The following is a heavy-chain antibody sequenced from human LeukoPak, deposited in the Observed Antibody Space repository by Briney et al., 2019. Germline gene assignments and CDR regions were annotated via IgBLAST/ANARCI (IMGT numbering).Heavy chain of an antibody. D-gene: IGHD3-22*01. CDR2: ISSSGSTI. V-gene: IGHV3-11*04. CDR1: GFTFSDYY. J-gene: IGHJ3*02. CDR3: ARGVFYDSSGGDAFDI. Sequence: GGSLRLSCAASGFTFSDYYMGWIRQAPGKGLEWVSYISSSGSTIYYADSVKGRFTISRDNSKNTLYLQMNSLRAEDTAVYYCARGVFYDSSGGDAFDIWGQGTMVTVSS.